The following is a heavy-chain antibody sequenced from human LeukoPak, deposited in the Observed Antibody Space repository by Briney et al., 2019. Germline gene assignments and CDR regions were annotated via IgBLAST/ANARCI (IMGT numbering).Heavy chain of an antibody. CDR3: ARPKNPFAFDI. J-gene: IGHJ3*02. CDR1: GYTFTSYY. Sequence: ASVKVSCKASGYTFTSYYMHWVRQAPGQGLEWMGIINPSGGSTSYAQKFQGRVTMTRDMSTSTVYMELSSLKASDTAMYYCARPKNPFAFDIWGQGTMVTVSS. CDR2: INPSGGST. V-gene: IGHV1-46*01.